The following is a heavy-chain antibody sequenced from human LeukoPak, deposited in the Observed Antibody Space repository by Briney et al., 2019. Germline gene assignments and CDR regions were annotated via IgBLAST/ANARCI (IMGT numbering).Heavy chain of an antibody. CDR2: INPSGGST. D-gene: IGHD7-27*01. CDR3: VGGAPNWGFDY. V-gene: IGHV1-46*01. Sequence: ASVKVSCKTSGYTFTSYYMYWVRQAPGQGLEWTGIINPSGGSTSHVQKFQGRVTMTRDTSTSTVYMEMRSLRSEDTAVYYCVGGAPNWGFDYWGQGTLVTVSS. J-gene: IGHJ4*02. CDR1: GYTFTSYY.